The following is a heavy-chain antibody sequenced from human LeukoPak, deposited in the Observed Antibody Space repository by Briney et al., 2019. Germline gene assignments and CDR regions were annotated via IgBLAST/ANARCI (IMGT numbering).Heavy chain of an antibody. J-gene: IGHJ4*02. CDR1: GFTFSSYA. V-gene: IGHV3-30*04. CDR2: ISYDGSNK. D-gene: IGHD2-2*01. CDR3: ARGGGGTYCSSTSCPGGLDY. Sequence: GGSLRLSCAASGFTFSSYAMHWVRQAPGKGLEWGAVISYDGSNKYYADSVKGRFTISRDNSKNTRYLQMNSLRAEATDVYYCARGGGGTYCSSTSCPGGLDYWGQGTLVTVSS.